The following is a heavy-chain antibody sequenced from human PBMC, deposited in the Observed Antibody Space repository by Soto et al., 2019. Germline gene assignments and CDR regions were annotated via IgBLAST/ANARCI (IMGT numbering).Heavy chain of an antibody. J-gene: IGHJ3*02. CDR2: IYYSGST. CDR3: ARYLYSNDAFAI. V-gene: IGHV4-59*01. D-gene: IGHD2-15*01. CDR1: GGSISSYY. Sequence: QVQLQESGPGLVKPSETLSLTCTVSGGSISSYYWSWIRQPPGKGLEWIGYIYYSGSTNYNPSLKRRATISVDTSKNQSAMKLSSVTAADTAVYYGARYLYSNDAFAICCQGTIVTVSS.